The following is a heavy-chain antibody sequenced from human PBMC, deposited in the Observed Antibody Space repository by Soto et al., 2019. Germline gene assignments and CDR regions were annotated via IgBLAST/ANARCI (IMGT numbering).Heavy chain of an antibody. J-gene: IGHJ4*02. CDR3: ARHGGRHSGGIDY. CDR1: GGTFSSYS. D-gene: IGHD1-26*01. V-gene: IGHV1-69*01. Sequence: QVQLVQSGAEVKKPGSSVKVSCKASGGTFSSYSINWVRQAPGQGLVWMGEIIPIFGTANYAQKFQGRVTITADESTSTASMELSSLRSGDTAVYYCARHGGRHSGGIDYWGQGTLVTVSS. CDR2: IIPIFGTA.